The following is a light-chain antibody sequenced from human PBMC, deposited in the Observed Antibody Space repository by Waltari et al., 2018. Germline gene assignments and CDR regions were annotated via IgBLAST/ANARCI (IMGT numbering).Light chain of an antibody. CDR1: SSDVGGYKF. CDR2: EGS. Sequence: QSALTQPASVSGSPGQSITISCTGTSSDVGGYKFVSWYQQPPGKVPKLVIYEGSNPPSVVYHLFWCSKSGNTTSLTISGLQAEDEADYYRSSYTRSNTMIFGGGTRLTVL. J-gene: IGLJ2*01. CDR3: SSYTRSNTMI. V-gene: IGLV2-14*01.